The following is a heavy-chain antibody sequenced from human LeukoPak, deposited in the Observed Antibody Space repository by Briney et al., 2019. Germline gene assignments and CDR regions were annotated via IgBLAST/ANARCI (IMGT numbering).Heavy chain of an antibody. V-gene: IGHV3-48*02. CDR1: GFTFSAYN. J-gene: IGHJ4*02. CDR2: ISSSSGSI. CDR3: ANQGIAARDV. Sequence: QPGGSLRLSCAASGFTFSAYNMNWVRQAPGKGLEWVSYISSSSGSIYYADSVKGRFTISRDNAKNSLYLQMNSLRDEDTAVYYCANQGIAARDVWGQGTLVTVSS. D-gene: IGHD6-6*01.